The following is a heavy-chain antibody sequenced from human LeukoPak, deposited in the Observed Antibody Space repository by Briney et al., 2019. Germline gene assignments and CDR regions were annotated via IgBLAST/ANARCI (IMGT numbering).Heavy chain of an antibody. CDR1: GFTFSSYS. Sequence: GGSLRLSCAASGFTFSSYSMNWVRQAPGKGLEWVSSISSSSSYIYYADSVKGRFTISRDNAKNPLYLQMNSLRAEDTAVYYCARTVRGVTSTFDYWGQGTLVTVSS. J-gene: IGHJ4*02. CDR2: ISSSSSYI. V-gene: IGHV3-21*01. CDR3: ARTVRGVTSTFDY. D-gene: IGHD3-10*01.